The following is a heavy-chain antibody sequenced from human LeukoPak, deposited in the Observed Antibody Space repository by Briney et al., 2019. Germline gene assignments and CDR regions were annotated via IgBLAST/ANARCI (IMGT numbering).Heavy chain of an antibody. J-gene: IGHJ5*02. Sequence: GASVKVSCKASGYTFTGYYMHWVRQAPGQGLEWMGRINPNSGGTNYAQKFQGRVTMTRDTSISTAYMGLSRLRSDDTAVYYCARPHCSSTSCYAETQNWFDPWGQGTLVTVSS. D-gene: IGHD2-2*01. V-gene: IGHV1-2*06. CDR3: ARPHCSSTSCYAETQNWFDP. CDR2: INPNSGGT. CDR1: GYTFTGYY.